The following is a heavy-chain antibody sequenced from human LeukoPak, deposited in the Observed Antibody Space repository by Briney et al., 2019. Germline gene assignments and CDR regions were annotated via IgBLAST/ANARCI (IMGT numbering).Heavy chain of an antibody. Sequence: GGSLRLSCSPSGFIFSTYGMSWLRQAPGKGLHWVSAISGSGGSTYYADSVKGRFTISRDNSKNTLYLQMNNLRAEDTAVYYCAKTRGSGPFDYWGQGTLVTVSS. CDR1: GFIFSTYG. CDR2: ISGSGGST. CDR3: AKTRGSGPFDY. J-gene: IGHJ4*02. V-gene: IGHV3-23*01. D-gene: IGHD3-10*01.